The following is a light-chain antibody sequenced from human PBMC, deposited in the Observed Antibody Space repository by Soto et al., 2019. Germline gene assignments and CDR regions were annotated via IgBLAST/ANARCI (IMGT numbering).Light chain of an antibody. CDR3: SSHTSVNTRV. CDR1: SCDVGTYDY. Sequence: QSALTQPASVSGSPGQSISISYTGTSCDVGTYDYVSWYQQYPDKAPKLIIYEVTQRPSGVSNRFSGSKSGNTASLTISGLQTEDEADYYCSSHTSVNTRVFGTGTQLTVL. V-gene: IGLV2-14*01. J-gene: IGLJ1*01. CDR2: EVT.